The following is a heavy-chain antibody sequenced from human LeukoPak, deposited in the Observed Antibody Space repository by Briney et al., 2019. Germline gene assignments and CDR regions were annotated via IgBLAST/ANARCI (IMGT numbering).Heavy chain of an antibody. J-gene: IGHJ5*02. CDR1: GDSVSSNSAA. V-gene: IGHV6-1*01. CDR3: ASGGSSSWYENWFDP. D-gene: IGHD6-13*01. Sequence: SQTLPLTCAISGDSVSSNSAAWNWIRQSPSRGLEWLGRTYYRSKWYNDYAVSVKSRITINPDTSKNQFSLQLNSVTPEDTAVYYCASGGSSSWYENWFDPWGQGTLVTVSS. CDR2: TYYRSKWYN.